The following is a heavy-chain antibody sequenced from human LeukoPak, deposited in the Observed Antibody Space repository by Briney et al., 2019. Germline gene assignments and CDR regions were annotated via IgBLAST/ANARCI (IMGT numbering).Heavy chain of an antibody. CDR1: GFTFSSYG. CDR3: ARDPTEGGTFAYYFDY. V-gene: IGHV3-30*03. CDR2: ISYDGSNK. Sequence: PGGSLRLSCAASGFTFSSYGMHWVRQAPGKGLEWVAVISYDGSNKYYADSVKGRFTISRDNSKNTLYLQMNSLRAEDTAVYYCARDPTEGGTFAYYFDYWGQGTLVTVSS. D-gene: IGHD1-26*01. J-gene: IGHJ4*02.